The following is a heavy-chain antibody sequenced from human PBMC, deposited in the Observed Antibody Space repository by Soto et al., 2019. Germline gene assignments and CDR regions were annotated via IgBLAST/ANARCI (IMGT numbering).Heavy chain of an antibody. Sequence: QVQLVQSGAEVQKPGSSVKVSCKASGDIFSSYPFSWVRQAPGQGLEWMGGIVPLIGTADYAQKFQDRVTITADDSTSTVYMELSSLRSDDTAVYYCARDRGSQNWYFGVWGRGTLVSVSS. J-gene: IGHJ2*01. D-gene: IGHD3-10*01. CDR3: ARDRGSQNWYFGV. CDR1: GDIFSSYP. CDR2: IVPLIGTA. V-gene: IGHV1-69*01.